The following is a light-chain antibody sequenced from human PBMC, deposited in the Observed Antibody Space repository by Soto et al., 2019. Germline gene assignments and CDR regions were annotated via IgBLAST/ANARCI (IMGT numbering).Light chain of an antibody. CDR1: QSVGSN. CDR2: GAS. J-gene: IGKJ2*01. V-gene: IGKV3-15*01. Sequence: EIVMTQSPATLSVSPGERASLSCRASQSVGSNLAWYQQTAGQAPRLLIYGASTRATGIPARFSGRGSGTEFTLTISSLQSEDFAVYSCQQYTNWPYTFGQGTKLEIK. CDR3: QQYTNWPYT.